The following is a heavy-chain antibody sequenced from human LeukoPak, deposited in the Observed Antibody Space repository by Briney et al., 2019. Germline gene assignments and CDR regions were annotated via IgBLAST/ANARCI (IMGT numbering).Heavy chain of an antibody. V-gene: IGHV3-23*01. Sequence: GGSLRLSCAASGFTFSSYAMSWVRRAPGKGLEWVSAISGSGGSTYYADSVKGRFTISRDNSKNTLYLQMNSLRAEDTAVYYRAKDCQWELLQAFDIWGQGTMVTVSS. CDR3: AKDCQWELLQAFDI. CDR1: GFTFSSYA. CDR2: ISGSGGST. D-gene: IGHD1-26*01. J-gene: IGHJ3*02.